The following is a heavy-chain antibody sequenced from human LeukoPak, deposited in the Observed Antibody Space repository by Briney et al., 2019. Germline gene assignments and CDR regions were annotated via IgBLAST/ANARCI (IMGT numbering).Heavy chain of an antibody. J-gene: IGHJ4*02. Sequence: PGGSLRLSCAVSGFIFSSYGMHWVRQAPGKGLEWVAFIRYDGSNKYYADSVKGRFTISRDNSKNTLYLQMNSLRAEDTAVYYCAKDIRYGYDCWGQGTLVTVSS. CDR1: GFIFSSYG. CDR3: AKDIRYGYDC. D-gene: IGHD5-18*01. CDR2: IRYDGSNK. V-gene: IGHV3-30*02.